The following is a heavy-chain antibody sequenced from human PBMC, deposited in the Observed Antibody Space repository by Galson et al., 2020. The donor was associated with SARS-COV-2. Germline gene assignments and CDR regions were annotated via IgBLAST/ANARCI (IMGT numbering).Heavy chain of an antibody. CDR1: GFTSSSYA. CDR3: AKPKGGYDFRSGYPFDY. D-gene: IGHD3-3*01. V-gene: IGHV3-23*01. Sequence: GGSLRLSCAASGFTSSSYAMSCVRQAPGKGLEWVSAISGSGGSTYYADSVKGRFTSSRDNSKNTLFLQMSGLRAEDTAVYYCAKPKGGYDFRSGYPFDYCGQGTLVTVSS. J-gene: IGHJ4*02. CDR2: ISGSGGST.